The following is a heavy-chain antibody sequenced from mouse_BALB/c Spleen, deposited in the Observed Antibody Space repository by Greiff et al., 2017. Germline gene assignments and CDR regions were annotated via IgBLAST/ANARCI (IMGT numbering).Heavy chain of an antibody. V-gene: IGHV1-87*01. D-gene: IGHD2-4*01. J-gene: IGHJ2*01. CDR1: GYTFTSYW. CDR3: ASVDIDYGDY. CDR2: IYPGDGDT. Sequence: QVQLKESGAELARPGASVKLSCKASGYTFTSYWMQWVKQRPGQGLEWIGAIYPGDGDTRYTQKFKGKATLTADKSSSTAYMQLSSLASEDSAVYYCASVDIDYGDYWGQGTTLTVSS.